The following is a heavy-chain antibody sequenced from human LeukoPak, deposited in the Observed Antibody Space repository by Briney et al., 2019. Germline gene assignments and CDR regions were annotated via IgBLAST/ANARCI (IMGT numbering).Heavy chain of an antibody. D-gene: IGHD2-2*02. Sequence: GASVKVSCKASGGTFSSYAISWERQAPGQGLEWMGGIIPIFGTANYAQKFQGRVTITTDESTSTAYMELSSLRSEDTAVYYCARAVVPAAIRLDYWGQGTLVTVSS. V-gene: IGHV1-69*05. CDR2: IIPIFGTA. CDR3: ARAVVPAAIRLDY. CDR1: GGTFSSYA. J-gene: IGHJ4*02.